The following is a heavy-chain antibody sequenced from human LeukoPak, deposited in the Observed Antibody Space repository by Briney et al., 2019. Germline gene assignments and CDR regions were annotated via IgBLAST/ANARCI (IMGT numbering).Heavy chain of an antibody. J-gene: IGHJ3*02. V-gene: IGHV3-9*01. CDR1: GFTFDDYA. Sequence: TGGSLRLSCAASGFTFDDYAMHWVRQAPGKGLEWVSGISWNSGSIGYADSVKGRFTISRDNAKNSLYLQMNSLRAEDTALYYCAKGVAAAASDAFDIWGQGTMGTVSS. CDR2: ISWNSGSI. D-gene: IGHD6-13*01. CDR3: AKGVAAAASDAFDI.